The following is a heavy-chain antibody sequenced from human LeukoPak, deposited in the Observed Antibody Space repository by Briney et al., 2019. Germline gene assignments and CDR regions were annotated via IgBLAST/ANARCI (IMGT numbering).Heavy chain of an antibody. CDR3: ARESLDDSSGYADY. V-gene: IGHV3-53*01. CDR1: GFTFSSYA. J-gene: IGHJ4*02. Sequence: GGSLRLSCAVSGFTFSSYAMSWVRQAPGKGLEWVSVIYSGGSTYYADSVKGRFTISRDNSKNTLYLQMNSLRAEDTAVYYCARESLDDSSGYADYWGQGTLVTVSS. CDR2: IYSGGST. D-gene: IGHD3-22*01.